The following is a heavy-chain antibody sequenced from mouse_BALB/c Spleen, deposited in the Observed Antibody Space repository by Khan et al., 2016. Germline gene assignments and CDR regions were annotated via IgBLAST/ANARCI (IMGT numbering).Heavy chain of an antibody. Sequence: QVQLQQSGAELAKPGASVKMSCKASGYTFTSYWMHWVKQRPGQGLEWIGYINPSTGYTEYNQKLKDKAKLTADKSSSTAYMQLSSLTSEDSAVYYCATSYYYGSSYYAMDYWGQGTSVTVSS. D-gene: IGHD1-1*01. CDR3: ATSYYYGSSYYAMDY. J-gene: IGHJ4*01. V-gene: IGHV1-7*01. CDR1: GYTFTSYW. CDR2: INPSTGYT.